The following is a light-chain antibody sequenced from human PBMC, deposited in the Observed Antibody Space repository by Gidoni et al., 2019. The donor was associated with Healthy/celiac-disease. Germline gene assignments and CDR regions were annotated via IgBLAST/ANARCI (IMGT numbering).Light chain of an antibody. V-gene: IGKV3-20*01. CDR2: GAS. CDR1: QSVNSSY. Sequence: IVLTQSPGPLSLSPGERATLSCRASQSVNSSYLDWSQQKHGQAPRLLIYGASSRANGIPDRFSGSGSGTDFTLTIIRLEPEDFAVYYCQQYGSSTPLTFGPXTKVEIK. J-gene: IGKJ3*01. CDR3: QQYGSSTPLT.